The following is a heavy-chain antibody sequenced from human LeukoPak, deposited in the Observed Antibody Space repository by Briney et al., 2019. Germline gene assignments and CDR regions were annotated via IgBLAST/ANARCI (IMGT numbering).Heavy chain of an antibody. CDR3: VKEYHSRGFGAYFDY. CDR1: GFTFSSYA. V-gene: IGHV3-23*01. D-gene: IGHD3-3*01. CDR2: ISGSGGST. Sequence: GGSLRLSCAASGFTFSSYAMSWVRQAPGKGLEWVSAISGSGGSTYYADSVKGRFTLSRDNSINTVDLQMNSLRAEDTAVYYCVKEYHSRGFGAYFDYWGQGTLVTVSS. J-gene: IGHJ4*02.